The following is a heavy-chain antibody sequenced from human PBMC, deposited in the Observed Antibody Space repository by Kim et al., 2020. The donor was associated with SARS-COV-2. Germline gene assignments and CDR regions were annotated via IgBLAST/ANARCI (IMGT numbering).Heavy chain of an antibody. D-gene: IGHD6-13*01. CDR3: AKDYIASAGVPDY. CDR2: IHSDGTTT. J-gene: IGHJ4*02. Sequence: GGSLRLSCAASGFTFSNYWMHWVRQAPGKGLVWVSRIHSDGTTTSYADSVKGRFTISRDNAKNTLYLQMNSLRDEDTAVYYCAKDYIASAGVPDYWGQGTLVTVSS. CDR1: GFTFSNYW. V-gene: IGHV3-74*01.